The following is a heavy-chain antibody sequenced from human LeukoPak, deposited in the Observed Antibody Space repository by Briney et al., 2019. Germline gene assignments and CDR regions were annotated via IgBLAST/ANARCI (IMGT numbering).Heavy chain of an antibody. V-gene: IGHV1-18*01. CDR2: ISAYNGNT. CDR1: GYTFTSYD. J-gene: IGHJ4*02. Sequence: ASVKVSCKASGYTFTSYDINWVRQAPGQGLEWMGWISAYNGNTNYARKLQGRVTMTTDTSTSTAYMELRSLRSDDTAVYYCARGSPYYYDSSGYYQIFDYWGQGTLVTVSS. D-gene: IGHD3-22*01. CDR3: ARGSPYYYDSSGYYQIFDY.